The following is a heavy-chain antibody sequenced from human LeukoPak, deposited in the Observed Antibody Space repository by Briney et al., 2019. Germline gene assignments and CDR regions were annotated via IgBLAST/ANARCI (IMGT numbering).Heavy chain of an antibody. Sequence: GGSLRLSCAASGFTFSSYGMHWVRQAPGKGLEWVAVIWYDGSNKYYADSVKGRFTISIDNSKNTLYLQMDSLRAEDTAVYYCARDLAAFDYWGQGTLVTVSS. J-gene: IGHJ4*02. CDR2: IWYDGSNK. CDR3: ARDLAAFDY. V-gene: IGHV3-33*01. CDR1: GFTFSSYG.